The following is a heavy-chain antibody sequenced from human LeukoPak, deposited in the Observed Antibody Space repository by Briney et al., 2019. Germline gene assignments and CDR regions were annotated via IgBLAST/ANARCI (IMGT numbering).Heavy chain of an antibody. D-gene: IGHD6-13*01. J-gene: IGHJ4*02. CDR2: ISGSGGST. CDR3: AKVDSFSIASGGPAFDD. CDR1: GFTFSSHA. V-gene: IGHV3-23*01. Sequence: HPGGSLRLSCAASGFTFSSHAMSWVRQAPGKGLEWVSAISGSGGSTYYADSVKGRFTISRDNSKNTLYLQEDGLRAEDTAVYYCAKVDSFSIASGGPAFDDWDQGTRVTVSS.